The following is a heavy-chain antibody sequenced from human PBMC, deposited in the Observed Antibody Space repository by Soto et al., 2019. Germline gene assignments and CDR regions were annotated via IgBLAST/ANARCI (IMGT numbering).Heavy chain of an antibody. CDR3: AKDIASTSFYYMDV. CDR2: ISWNSGGI. V-gene: IGHV3-9*01. J-gene: IGHJ6*03. Sequence: PGGSLRLSCAASGFTFDDYAMHWVRQAPGKGLEWVSGISWNSGGIGYADSVKGRFTISRDNAKNSLYLQMNSLRAEDTALYYCAKDIASTSFYYMDVWGKGTTVTV. D-gene: IGHD2-2*01. CDR1: GFTFDDYA.